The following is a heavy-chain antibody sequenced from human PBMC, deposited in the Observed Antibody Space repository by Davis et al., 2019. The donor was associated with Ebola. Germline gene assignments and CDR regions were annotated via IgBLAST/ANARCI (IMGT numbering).Heavy chain of an antibody. V-gene: IGHV3-21*04. CDR1: GFTFSTYS. Sequence: GGSLRLSCAASGFTFSTYSMSWVRQAPGKGLEWVSSISSDSDYIYYADSAKGRFTISRDNSKNTVYLQMNSLRAEDTAVYYCAKSGLSFGVVKYHYGMDVWGKGTTVTVSS. CDR3: AKSGLSFGVVKYHYGMDV. D-gene: IGHD3-3*01. CDR2: ISSDSDYI. J-gene: IGHJ6*04.